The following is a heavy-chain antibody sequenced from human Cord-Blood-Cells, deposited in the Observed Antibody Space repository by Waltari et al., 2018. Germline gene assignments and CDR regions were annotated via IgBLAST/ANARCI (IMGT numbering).Heavy chain of an antibody. D-gene: IGHD3-3*01. CDR1: GFSLSPRGVG. CDR3: AHSKDPARSGYYFDY. CDR2: IYWNDDK. Sequence: QITLRESGPTMVTTTQTLTLTCTSSGFSLSPRGVGLGWIRQPPGKALEWLALIYWNDDKRYSPSLKSRLTITKDTSKNQVVLTMTNMDPVDTATYYCAHSKDPARSGYYFDYWGQGTLVTVSS. V-gene: IGHV2-5*01. J-gene: IGHJ4*02.